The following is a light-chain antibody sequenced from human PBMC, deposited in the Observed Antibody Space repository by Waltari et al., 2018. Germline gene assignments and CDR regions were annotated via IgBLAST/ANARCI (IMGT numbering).Light chain of an antibody. Sequence: QSALTQPPSASGSPGQSVTISCTGTSSDVGAYNYFSWYQQYPDKAPKLMIYYVTKRPSGVPDRFSGSKSGNTASLTVSGLQAEDEADYYCISYAGNNKYVLGAGTKVTVL. V-gene: IGLV2-8*01. J-gene: IGLJ1*01. CDR2: YVT. CDR3: ISYAGNNKYV. CDR1: SSDVGAYNY.